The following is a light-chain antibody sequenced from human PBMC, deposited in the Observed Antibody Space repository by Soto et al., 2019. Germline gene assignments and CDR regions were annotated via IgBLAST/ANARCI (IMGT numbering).Light chain of an antibody. CDR3: QQSSGSPYT. J-gene: IGKJ2*01. CDR2: VAS. CDR1: QTINSY. V-gene: IGKV1-39*01. Sequence: DIQMTQSPSSLSASVGDAVTITCRASQTINSYLNWYQQRPGKAPKLLICVASTLQSGVPLRFSGSGFGTDFTLTITSVQPEDFATYYCQQSSGSPYTFGQGTKLEIK.